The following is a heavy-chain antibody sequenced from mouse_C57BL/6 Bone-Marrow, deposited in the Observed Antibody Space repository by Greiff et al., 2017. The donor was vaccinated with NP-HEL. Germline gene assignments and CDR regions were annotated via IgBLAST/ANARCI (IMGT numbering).Heavy chain of an antibody. Sequence: SGTVLARPGASVKMSCKTSGYTFTSYWMHWVKQRPGQGLEWIGAIYPGNSDTSYNQKFKGKAKLTAVTSASTAYMELSSLTNEDSAVYYCTKDYDYFYAMDYWGQGTSVTVSS. J-gene: IGHJ4*01. CDR2: IYPGNSDT. CDR1: GYTFTSYW. D-gene: IGHD2-4*01. V-gene: IGHV1-5*01. CDR3: TKDYDYFYAMDY.